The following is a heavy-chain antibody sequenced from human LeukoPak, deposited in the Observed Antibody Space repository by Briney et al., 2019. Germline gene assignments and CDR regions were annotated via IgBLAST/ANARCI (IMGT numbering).Heavy chain of an antibody. Sequence: ASMKVSCKASGYTFTSYGISWVRQAPGQGLEWMGWISAYNGNTNYAQKLQGRVTMTTDTSTSTAYMELRSLRSDDTAVYYCARDSKVYYDSSGYHDYWGQGTLVTVSS. CDR3: ARDSKVYYDSSGYHDY. CDR2: ISAYNGNT. J-gene: IGHJ4*02. CDR1: GYTFTSYG. D-gene: IGHD3-22*01. V-gene: IGHV1-18*01.